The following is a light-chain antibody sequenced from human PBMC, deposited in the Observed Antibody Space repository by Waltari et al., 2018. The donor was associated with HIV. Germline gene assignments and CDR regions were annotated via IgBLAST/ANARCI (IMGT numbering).Light chain of an antibody. V-gene: IGKV3-20*01. CDR2: RIS. CDR1: ESVTTSH. J-gene: IGKJ5*01. Sequence: EIVLTQSPGTLSLSPRERGPHSCRDSESVTTSHLAWYQQKPGQAPRLLIYRISNRATGIPDRFSGSGSGADVSLSIIRLEPEASAVYYCQQYGLSPITFGQGTRLVIK. CDR3: QQYGLSPIT.